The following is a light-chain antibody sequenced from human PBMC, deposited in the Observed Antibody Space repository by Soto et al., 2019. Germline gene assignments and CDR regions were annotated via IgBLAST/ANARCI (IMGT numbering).Light chain of an antibody. J-gene: IGLJ1*01. CDR3: SSYTSSSTLYV. CDR1: SSDVGGYNY. V-gene: IGLV2-14*01. CDR2: EVS. Sequence: QSALTQPASVSGSPGQSITISCTGTSSDVGGYNYVSWYQQHPGKAPKLMIYEVSNRPSGVSNRFSGSKSGNTASLTISGPQAEDEADYYCSSYTSSSTLYVFGTGTHLTVL.